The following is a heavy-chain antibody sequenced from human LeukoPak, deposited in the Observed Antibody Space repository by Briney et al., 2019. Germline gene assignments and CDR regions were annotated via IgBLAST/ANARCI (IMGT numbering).Heavy chain of an antibody. CDR2: ISVDNGNT. V-gene: IGHV1-18*01. J-gene: IGHJ4*02. CDR3: ARDDGMVYVKFVDY. D-gene: IGHD2-8*01. CDR1: GYTFNSYG. Sequence: ASVKVSCKAYGYTFNSYGIKWVRQAPGQGLEWMGGISVDNGNTNYAQKDQGRVTMTTDTSTSTVYMELRSLRSDDTAVYYCARDDGMVYVKFVDYWGQGTLVTVSS.